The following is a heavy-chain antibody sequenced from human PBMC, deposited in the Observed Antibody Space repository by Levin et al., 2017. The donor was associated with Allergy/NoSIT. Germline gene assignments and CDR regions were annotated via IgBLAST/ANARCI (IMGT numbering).Heavy chain of an antibody. D-gene: IGHD6-19*01. CDR3: SKDLESGYSSGCVFDI. Sequence: AGGSLRLSCAASGFTFSSYAMSWVRQAPGKGLEWVSAISGSGGSTYYADSVKGRFTISRDNSKNTLYLQMNSLRAEDTAVYYCSKDLESGYSSGCVFDIWGQGTMVTVSS. V-gene: IGHV3-23*01. CDR2: ISGSGGST. CDR1: GFTFSSYA. J-gene: IGHJ3*02.